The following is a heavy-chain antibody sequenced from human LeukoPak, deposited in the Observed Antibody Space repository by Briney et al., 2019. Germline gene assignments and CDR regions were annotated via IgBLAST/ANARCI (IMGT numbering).Heavy chain of an antibody. CDR1: GFSLSTSGMC. V-gene: IGHV2-70*11. CDR3: ARLVEMATITAFDI. CDR2: IDWDDDK. Sequence: SGPTLVNPTQPLTLTCTFSGFSLSTSGMCVSWIRQPPGKALEWLARIDWDDDKCYSRFMKTRLTISKDTSKNQVVLTMTNMDPEDTATYYCARLVEMATITAFDIWGQGTMVIVSS. J-gene: IGHJ3*02. D-gene: IGHD5-24*01.